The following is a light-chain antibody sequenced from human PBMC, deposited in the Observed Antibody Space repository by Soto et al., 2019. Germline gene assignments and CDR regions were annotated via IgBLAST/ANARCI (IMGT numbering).Light chain of an antibody. CDR3: QQSYTTPIT. CDR1: QTISSH. Sequence: DIPMTQSPSSLSASVGDRVIITCRASQTISSHLNWYQQKPGKAPNLLVYAASSLQSGVPSRFTGSGSGTDFTLAISSLQPEDFATYFCQQSYTTPITFGQGTGL. V-gene: IGKV1-39*01. CDR2: AAS. J-gene: IGKJ5*01.